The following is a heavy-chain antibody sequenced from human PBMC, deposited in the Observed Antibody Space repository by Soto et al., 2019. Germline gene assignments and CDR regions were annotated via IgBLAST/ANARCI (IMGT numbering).Heavy chain of an antibody. CDR1: GGSISSRSYY. D-gene: IGHD3-3*01. J-gene: IGHJ4*02. V-gene: IGHV4-39*01. CDR3: ARLEGLATISYYFDF. CDR2: IHYSGST. Sequence: PSETLSLTCTVSGGSISSRSYYWGWIRQPPNKGLEWMGNIHYSGSTDYNPSLKNRVTISVDTSKNQFSLKLTSVTAADSAVYFCARLEGLATISYYFDFWGQGALVTVSS.